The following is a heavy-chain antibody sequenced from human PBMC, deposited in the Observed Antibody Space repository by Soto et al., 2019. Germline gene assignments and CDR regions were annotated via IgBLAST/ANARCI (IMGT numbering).Heavy chain of an antibody. V-gene: IGHV3-33*01. CDR2: IWYDGDKK. Sequence: QVQLVKSGGGVVQPGRSLRLSCAASGFTLSSYGMHWVRQAPGKGLEWVAVIWYDGDKKYYADSVKVRFTISRDESKNTVYLHMSSLRGEDTGVYYCARGSAGSESVVVVPAIDFYSFDTWGQGTLVSVSS. CDR3: ARGSAGSESVVVVPAIDFYSFDT. CDR1: GFTLSSYG. J-gene: IGHJ4*02. D-gene: IGHD2-15*01.